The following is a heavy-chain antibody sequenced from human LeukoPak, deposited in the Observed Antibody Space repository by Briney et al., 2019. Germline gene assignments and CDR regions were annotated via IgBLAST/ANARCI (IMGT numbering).Heavy chain of an antibody. CDR2: INTNTGNL. CDR1: GYTFTSYY. D-gene: IGHD3-9*01. J-gene: IGHJ4*02. Sequence: GASVKVSCKASGYTFTSYYMHWVRQAPGQGLEEMGWINTNTGNLTYAQGFTGRFVFSTDTSVSMAYLHISSLKAEDTSRSPYYDILTGYSGDDYWGQGTLVTVSS. V-gene: IGHV7-4-1*04. CDR3: YDILTGYSGDDY.